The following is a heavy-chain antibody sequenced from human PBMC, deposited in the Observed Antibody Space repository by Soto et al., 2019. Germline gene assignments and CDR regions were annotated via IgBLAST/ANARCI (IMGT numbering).Heavy chain of an antibody. CDR3: ASQIPVRGVVYYYYGMDV. CDR1: WFTVSSNY. J-gene: IGHJ6*02. D-gene: IGHD3-10*01. CDR2: IYSGGST. V-gene: IGHV3-53*01. Sequence: PGGSLRLSCASSWFTVSSNYMSWVRQAPGKGLEWGSVIYSGGSTYYADSVKGRFTISRDNSKNTLYLQMNSLRAEDTAVYYCASQIPVRGVVYYYYGMDVWGQGTTVTVSS.